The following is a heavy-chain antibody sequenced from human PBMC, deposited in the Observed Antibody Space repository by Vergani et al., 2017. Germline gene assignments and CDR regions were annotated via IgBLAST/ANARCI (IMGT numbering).Heavy chain of an antibody. Sequence: QVQLVQSGAEVKKPGASVKVSCKVSGYTLTELSMHWVRQAPGKGLEWMGGFDPEDGETIYAQKLQGRVTMTEDTSTDTAYMELSSLRSEDTAVYYCATVPYNEHYGDYVFDYWGQGTLVTVSS. V-gene: IGHV1-24*01. J-gene: IGHJ4*02. CDR2: FDPEDGET. CDR1: GYTLTELS. CDR3: ATVPYNEHYGDYVFDY. D-gene: IGHD4-17*01.